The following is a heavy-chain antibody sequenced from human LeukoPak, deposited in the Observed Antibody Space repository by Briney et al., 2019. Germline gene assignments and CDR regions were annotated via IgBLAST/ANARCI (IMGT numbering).Heavy chain of an antibody. CDR3: AGGGDFKWFDP. D-gene: IGHD2-21*02. V-gene: IGHV1-69*13. Sequence: SVKVSCKASGGTFSSYAISWVRQAPGQGLEWMGGIIPIFGTANYAQKFQGRVTITADESTSTAYMELSSLRSEDTAVYYCAGGGDFKWFDPWGQGTLVTVSS. J-gene: IGHJ5*02. CDR1: GGTFSSYA. CDR2: IIPIFGTA.